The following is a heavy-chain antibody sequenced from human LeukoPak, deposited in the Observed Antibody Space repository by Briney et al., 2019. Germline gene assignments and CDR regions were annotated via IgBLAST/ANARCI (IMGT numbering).Heavy chain of an antibody. CDR2: IIPILGIA. D-gene: IGHD1-26*01. Sequence: SVKVSCKASGGTFSSYAISWVRQAPGQGLEWMGRIIPILGIANYAQKFQGRVTITADKSTSTAYMELSSLRSEDTAVYYCASAGMPYYCYGMDVWGQGTTVTVSS. J-gene: IGHJ6*02. CDR3: ASAGMPYYCYGMDV. CDR1: GGTFSSYA. V-gene: IGHV1-69*04.